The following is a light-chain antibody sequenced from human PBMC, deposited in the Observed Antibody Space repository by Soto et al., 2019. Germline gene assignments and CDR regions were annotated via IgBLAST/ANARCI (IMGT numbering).Light chain of an antibody. J-gene: IGKJ1*01. CDR3: HQFATTRS. V-gene: IGKV3-20*01. Sequence: EIVLTQSPGTLSLSPGQRATLSCRASQSLSSSFLAWYQQKPGQAPRLIIYGASSRAAGIPDRFSGSGSGIDFTLTISSLEPEDFAVYYCHQFATTRSFGQGTKVDMK. CDR1: QSLSSSF. CDR2: GAS.